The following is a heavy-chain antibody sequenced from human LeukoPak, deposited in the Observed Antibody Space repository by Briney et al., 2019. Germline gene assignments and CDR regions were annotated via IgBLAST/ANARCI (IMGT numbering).Heavy chain of an antibody. V-gene: IGHV3-23*01. Sequence: PGASLRLSCAACGFTFSSYAMSWVRQAPGKGLEWVSAISGSGGSTYYADSVKGRFTISRDNSKNTLYLQMNSLRAEETAVYYCAKDGTVVTLYYFDYWGQGTLVTVSS. CDR2: ISGSGGST. D-gene: IGHD4-23*01. CDR3: AKDGTVVTLYYFDY. J-gene: IGHJ4*02. CDR1: GFTFSSYA.